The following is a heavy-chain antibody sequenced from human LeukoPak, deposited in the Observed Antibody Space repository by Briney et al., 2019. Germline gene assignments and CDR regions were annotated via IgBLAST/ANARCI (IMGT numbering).Heavy chain of an antibody. J-gene: IGHJ4*02. V-gene: IGHV4-38-2*02. Sequence: SETLSLTCTVSGYSISSGYYWGWIRQPPGKGLEWIGSIYHSGSTYYNPSLKSRVTISVDTSKNQFSLKLSSVTAADTAVYYCARDGRRIQLWPRDYWGQGTLVTVSS. CDR3: ARDGRRIQLWPRDY. CDR1: GYSISSGYY. D-gene: IGHD5-18*01. CDR2: IYHSGST.